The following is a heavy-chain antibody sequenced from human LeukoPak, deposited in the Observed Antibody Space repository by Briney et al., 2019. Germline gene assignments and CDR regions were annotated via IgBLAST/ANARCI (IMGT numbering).Heavy chain of an antibody. CDR3: ASFPYCSSTSCSSP. Sequence: GGSLRLSCAASGFTFSDYYMSWVRQAPGKGLEWVSYISSSSSYTNYADSVKGRFTISRDNAKNSLHLQMNSLRAEDTAVYYCASFPYCSSTSCSSPWGQGTLVTVSS. CDR1: GFTFSDYY. D-gene: IGHD2-2*01. J-gene: IGHJ5*02. CDR2: ISSSSSYT. V-gene: IGHV3-11*03.